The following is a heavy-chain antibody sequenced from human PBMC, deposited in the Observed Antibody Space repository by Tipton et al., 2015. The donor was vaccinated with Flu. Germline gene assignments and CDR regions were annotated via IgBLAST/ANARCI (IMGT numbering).Heavy chain of an antibody. CDR2: VYYSGAT. Sequence: TLSLTCTVSGDSISGSNYYWGWIRQPPGKGLQWLGSVYYSGATYYNPSLKSRVTISVDTSKDQFSLNLSSVTAADTAVYYCARACGSGGNRWFDPWGQGALVTVSS. CDR1: GDSISGSNYY. J-gene: IGHJ5*02. CDR3: ARACGSGGNRWFDP. D-gene: IGHD2-15*01. V-gene: IGHV4-39*07.